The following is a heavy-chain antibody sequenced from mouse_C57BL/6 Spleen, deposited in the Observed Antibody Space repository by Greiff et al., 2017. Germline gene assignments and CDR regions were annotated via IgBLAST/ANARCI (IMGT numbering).Heavy chain of an antibody. Sequence: EVMLVESGGGLVKPGGSLKLSCAASGFTFSDYGMHWVRQAPEKGLEWVAYISSGSSTIYYADTVKGRFTISRDNAKNTLFLQMTSLRSEDTAMYYCARSSPYYAMDYWGQGTSVTVSS. CDR3: ARSSPYYAMDY. CDR1: GFTFSDYG. CDR2: ISSGSSTI. J-gene: IGHJ4*01. D-gene: IGHD1-3*01. V-gene: IGHV5-17*01.